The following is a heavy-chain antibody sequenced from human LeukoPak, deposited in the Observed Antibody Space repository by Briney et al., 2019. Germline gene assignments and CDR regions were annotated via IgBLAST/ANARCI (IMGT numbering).Heavy chain of an antibody. CDR3: ARGLSSFHY. Sequence: SETLSLTCAVYGGSFSGYYWSWIRQPPGKGLEWIGEINHSGSTNYNPSLKSRVTISVDTSKNQFSLKLSSVTAADTAVYYCARGLSSFHYWGQGTLVTVSS. CDR2: INHSGST. J-gene: IGHJ4*02. D-gene: IGHD2-2*01. V-gene: IGHV4-34*01. CDR1: GGSFSGYY.